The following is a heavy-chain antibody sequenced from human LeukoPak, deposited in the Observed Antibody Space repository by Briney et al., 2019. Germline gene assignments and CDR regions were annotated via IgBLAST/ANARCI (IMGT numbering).Heavy chain of an antibody. CDR1: GGSISSRSYY. CDR3: ARQGGYNSGSIDY. Sequence: SETLSLTCTVSGGSISSRSYYWGWIRQPPGKGLEWIGSIYHSRSTYYNPSLKSRVTISVDTSKNQSSLKLSSVTAADTTVYYCARQGGYNSGSIDYWGQGTLVIVSS. J-gene: IGHJ4*02. D-gene: IGHD5-18*01. CDR2: IYHSRST. V-gene: IGHV4-39*01.